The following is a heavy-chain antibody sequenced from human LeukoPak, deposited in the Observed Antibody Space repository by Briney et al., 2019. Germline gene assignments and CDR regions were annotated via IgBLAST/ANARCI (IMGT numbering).Heavy chain of an antibody. CDR2: IIPIFGTA. Sequence: ASVKVSCKASGGTFSSYAISWVRQAPGQGLEWMGGIIPIFGTANYAQKFQGRVTITADESTSTAYMELSSLRSEDTAVYYCAEALYCSSTSCPPNFGYWGQGTLVTVSS. CDR3: AEALYCSSTSCPPNFGY. J-gene: IGHJ4*02. V-gene: IGHV1-69*13. CDR1: GGTFSSYA. D-gene: IGHD2-2*01.